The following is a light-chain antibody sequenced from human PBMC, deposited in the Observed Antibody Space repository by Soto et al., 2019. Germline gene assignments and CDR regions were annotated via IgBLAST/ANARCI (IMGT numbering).Light chain of an antibody. V-gene: IGLV1-44*01. CDR3: AAWDDSLNGVV. CDR1: TSNIGSNT. CDR2: SNN. J-gene: IGLJ2*01. Sequence: QSVLTQPPSASGTPGQRVTISCSGSTSNIGSNTVNWYQQLPGTAPKLLLYSNNQRPSGVPDRFSGSRSGTSASLAISRLQSEDEADYYCAAWDDSLNGVVFGGGTKLTVL.